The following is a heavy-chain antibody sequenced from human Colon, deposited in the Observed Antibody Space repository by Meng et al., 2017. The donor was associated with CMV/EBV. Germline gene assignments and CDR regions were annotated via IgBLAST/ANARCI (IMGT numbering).Heavy chain of an antibody. Sequence: QVHGVRVGAEWKKPGSSVKISGMTYAYTGANPYFHWVRQAPGKGLEWMGLINSDDGGTVYAQKFEGKVTLTRDMSTRTVYMEMSSLREEDTALYYCARDGSWGWGGVQFWGQGTLVTVSS. CDR1: AYTGANPY. CDR3: ARDGSWGWGGVQF. V-gene: IGHV1-46*01. D-gene: IGHD3-10*01. J-gene: IGHJ4*02. CDR2: INSDDGGT.